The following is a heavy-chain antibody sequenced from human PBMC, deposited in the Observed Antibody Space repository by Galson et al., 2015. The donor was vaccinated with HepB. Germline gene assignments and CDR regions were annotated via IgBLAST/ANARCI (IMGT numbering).Heavy chain of an antibody. D-gene: IGHD3-3*01. V-gene: IGHV1-18*01. Sequence: SVKVSCKASGYTFTSYGISWVRQAPGQGLEWMGWISAYNGNTNYAQKLQGRVTMTTDTSTSTAYMELRSLRSDDTAVYYCARDATDFWSGYYSFDYWGQGTLVTVSS. CDR2: ISAYNGNT. CDR1: GYTFTSYG. CDR3: ARDATDFWSGYYSFDY. J-gene: IGHJ4*02.